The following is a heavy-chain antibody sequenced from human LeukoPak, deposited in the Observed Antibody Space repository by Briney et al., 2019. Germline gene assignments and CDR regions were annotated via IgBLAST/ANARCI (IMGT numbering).Heavy chain of an antibody. CDR2: INHSGST. CDR1: GGSFSGYY. Sequence: PSETLSLTCAVYGGSFSGYYWSWIRQPPGKGLEWIGEINHSGSTNYNPSLKSRVTISVDTSKNQFSLKLSSVTAADTAVYYCERGIGSGWYLYYYGMDVWGQGTTVTVSS. CDR3: ERGIGSGWYLYYYGMDV. D-gene: IGHD6-19*01. V-gene: IGHV4-34*01. J-gene: IGHJ6*02.